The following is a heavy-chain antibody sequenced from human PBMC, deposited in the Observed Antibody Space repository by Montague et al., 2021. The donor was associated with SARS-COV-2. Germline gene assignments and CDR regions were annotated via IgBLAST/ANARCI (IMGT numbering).Heavy chain of an antibody. D-gene: IGHD3-9*01. CDR1: GGSISSYY. J-gene: IGHJ3*02. V-gene: IGHV4-4*07. CDR2: IYTSGST. CDR3: ARFGRYFDWSTNGGAFDI. Sequence: SETLSLTCTVSGGSISSYYWSWIRQPAGKGLEWIGRIYTSGSTNYNPSLKSRVTMSVDTSKNQFSLKLSSVTAADTAVYYCARFGRYFDWSTNGGAFDIWGQGTMVTVSS.